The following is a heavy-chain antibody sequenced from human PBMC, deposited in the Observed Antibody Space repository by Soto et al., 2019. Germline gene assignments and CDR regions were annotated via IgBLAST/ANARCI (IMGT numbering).Heavy chain of an antibody. CDR3: TRSSSTVTTLDY. D-gene: IGHD2-2*01. J-gene: IGHJ4*02. CDR2: ISRGGST. V-gene: IGHV4-30-2*01. Sequence: SEPLSLTCAVSGGSISSGGSSRSWIRQPPGKGLEWVGYISRGGSTYYNPSLKSRDNISIGRSKNQFSLELSSVTAADTAVYYCTRSSSTVTTLDYWGQGTLVTVSS. CDR1: GGSISSGGSS.